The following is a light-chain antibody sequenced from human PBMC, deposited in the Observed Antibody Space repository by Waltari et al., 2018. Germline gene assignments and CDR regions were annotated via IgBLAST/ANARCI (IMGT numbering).Light chain of an antibody. Sequence: DIQMTKSPSTLSASVGDRVTITCRASQSISSWVAWYQQKPGNAPNLLIYKASSLESGVPSRFSGSGSGTEFTLTISSLQPDDFATYYCQQYNSYSFTFGPGTKVDIK. CDR3: QQYNSYSFT. J-gene: IGKJ3*01. V-gene: IGKV1-5*03. CDR1: QSISSW. CDR2: KAS.